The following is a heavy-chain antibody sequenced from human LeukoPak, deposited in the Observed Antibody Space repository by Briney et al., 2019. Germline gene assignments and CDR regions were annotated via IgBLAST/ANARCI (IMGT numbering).Heavy chain of an antibody. CDR3: ARDWLTYSSGYLKRAFDI. Sequence: GGSLRLSCAASGFTFSSYAMHWVRQAPGKGLEWVAVISYDGSNKYYADSVKGRLTISRDNSKNTLYLQMNSLSAEDTAVYYCARDWLTYSSGYLKRAFDIWGQGTMVTVSS. J-gene: IGHJ3*02. V-gene: IGHV3-30-3*01. D-gene: IGHD6-19*01. CDR2: ISYDGSNK. CDR1: GFTFSSYA.